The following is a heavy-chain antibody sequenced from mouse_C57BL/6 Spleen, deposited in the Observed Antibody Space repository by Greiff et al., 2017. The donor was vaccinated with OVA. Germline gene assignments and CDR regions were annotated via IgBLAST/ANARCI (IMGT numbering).Heavy chain of an antibody. V-gene: IGHV1-82*01. D-gene: IGHD2-4*01. Sequence: VQLQQSGPELVKPGASVKISCKASGYAFSSSWMNWVKQRPGKGLEWIGRIYPGDGDTNYNGKFKGKATLTADTSSSTAYMQRSSLTSEDSAVYFCARSGYDYDDGGFDYWGQGTTLTVSS. J-gene: IGHJ2*01. CDR3: ARSGYDYDDGGFDY. CDR1: GYAFSSSW. CDR2: IYPGDGDT.